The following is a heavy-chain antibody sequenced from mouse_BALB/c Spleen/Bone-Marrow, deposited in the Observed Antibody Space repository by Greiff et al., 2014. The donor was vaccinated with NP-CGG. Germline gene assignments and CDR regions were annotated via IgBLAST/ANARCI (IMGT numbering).Heavy chain of an antibody. CDR3: ARLDGNYEYYLDY. CDR2: VWGGGST. D-gene: IGHD2-1*01. CDR1: GFSLSRYR. J-gene: IGHJ2*01. V-gene: IGHV2-6-4*01. Sequence: VKLVESGPGLVAPSQSLSITCTVSGFSLSRYRVHWVRQPPGKGLEWLGMVWGGGSTGYNSALKSRLSISKDNSKSQVFLKMNSLQTDDTAMYYCARLDGNYEYYLDYWGQGTTLTVSS.